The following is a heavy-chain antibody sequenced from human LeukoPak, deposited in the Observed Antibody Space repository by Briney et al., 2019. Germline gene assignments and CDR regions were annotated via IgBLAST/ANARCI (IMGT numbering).Heavy chain of an antibody. CDR2: INPNSGGT. J-gene: IGHJ4*02. CDR1: GYTFTGYY. Sequence: AASVKVSCKASGYTFTGYYMHWVRQAPGQGLEWMGWINPNSGGTNYAQKFQGRVTMTRDTSISTAYMELSRLRSDDTAVYYCARAGRDAYSAVGCDYWGQGTLVTVSS. D-gene: IGHD5-24*01. V-gene: IGHV1-2*02. CDR3: ARAGRDAYSAVGCDY.